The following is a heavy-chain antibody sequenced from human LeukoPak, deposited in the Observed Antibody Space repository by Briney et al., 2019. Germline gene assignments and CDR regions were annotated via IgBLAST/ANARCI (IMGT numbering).Heavy chain of an antibody. CDR1: GGSISSSSYY. J-gene: IGHJ4*02. Sequence: PSETLSLTCTVSGGSISSSSYYWGWIRQPPGKGLEWIGSIYYSGSTYYNPSLKSRVTISVDTSKNQFSLKLSSVTAADTAVYYCATDPSGYEDYWGQGTLVTVSS. CDR2: IYYSGST. V-gene: IGHV4-39*01. CDR3: ATDPSGYEDY. D-gene: IGHD5-12*01.